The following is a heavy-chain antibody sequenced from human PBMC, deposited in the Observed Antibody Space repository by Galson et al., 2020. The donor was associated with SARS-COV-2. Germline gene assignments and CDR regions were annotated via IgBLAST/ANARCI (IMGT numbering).Heavy chain of an antibody. D-gene: IGHD2-15*01. CDR1: GFTFSSYA. J-gene: IGHJ4*02. Sequence: GGSLRLSCAASGFTFSSYAMHWVRQAPGKGLEWVAVISSDGSNKYYADSVKGRFTISRDNSKNTLYLQMNSLRAEDTAVYYCARESIVVVVAAAIDYWGQGTLVTVSS. CDR3: ARESIVVVVAAAIDY. CDR2: ISSDGSNK. V-gene: IGHV3-30*04.